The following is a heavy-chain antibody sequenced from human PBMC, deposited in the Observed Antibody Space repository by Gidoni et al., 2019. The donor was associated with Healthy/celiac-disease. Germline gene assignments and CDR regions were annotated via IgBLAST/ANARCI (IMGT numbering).Heavy chain of an antibody. CDR3: ARGTIAVAD. V-gene: IGHV3-33*01. D-gene: IGHD6-19*01. J-gene: IGHJ4*02. CDR2: IWYDGSNK. CDR1: GLTFSSYG. Sequence: QVQLVESGGGVVQPGRSLRLSCAASGLTFSSYGMHWVRQAPGKGLEWVAVIWYDGSNKYYADSVKGRFTIYRDNSKNTLYLQMNSLRAEDTAVYYCARGTIAVADWGQGTLVTVSS.